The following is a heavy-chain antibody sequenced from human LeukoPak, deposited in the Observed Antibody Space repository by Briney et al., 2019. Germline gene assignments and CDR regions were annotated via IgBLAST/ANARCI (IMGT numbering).Heavy chain of an antibody. CDR2: ISSSSSYI. CDR3: ARDRQQQLVGTSFDI. D-gene: IGHD6-13*01. V-gene: IGHV3-21*01. CDR1: GFTFSSYA. Sequence: GGSLRLSCAASGFTFSSYAMSWVRQAPGKGLEWVSSISSSSSYIYYADSVKGRFTLSRDNAKNSLYLQMNSLRDEDTAVYYCARDRQQQLVGTSFDIWGQGTMVTVSS. J-gene: IGHJ3*02.